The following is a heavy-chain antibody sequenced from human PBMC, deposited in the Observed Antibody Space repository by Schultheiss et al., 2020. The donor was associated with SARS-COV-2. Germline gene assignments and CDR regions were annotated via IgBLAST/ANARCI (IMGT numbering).Heavy chain of an antibody. J-gene: IGHJ5*02. CDR3: ARGRYQLLWSYWFDP. Sequence: SETLSLTCTVSGGSLSNYYWSWIRQPPGKGLEWIGYIYYSGSTNYNPSLKSRVTISVDTSKNQFSLKLSSVTAADTAVYYCARGRYQLLWSYWFDPWGQGTLVTVSS. D-gene: IGHD2-2*01. V-gene: IGHV4-59*12. CDR2: IYYSGST. CDR1: GGSLSNYY.